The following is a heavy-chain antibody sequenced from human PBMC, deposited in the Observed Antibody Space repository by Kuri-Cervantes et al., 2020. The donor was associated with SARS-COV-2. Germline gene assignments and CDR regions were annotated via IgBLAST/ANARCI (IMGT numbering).Heavy chain of an antibody. CDR1: GGSISSYY. CDR2: IYTSGST. J-gene: IGHJ6*03. D-gene: IGHD7-27*01. CDR3: ARGRLGRYYYYYMDV. V-gene: IGHV4-4*07. Sequence: SETLSLTCTVSGGSISSYYWSWIRQPPGKGLEWIGRIYTSGSTNYNPSLKSRVTMSVDTSKNQFSLKLSSVTAADTAVYYCARGRLGRYYYYYMDVWGKGTTVTVSS.